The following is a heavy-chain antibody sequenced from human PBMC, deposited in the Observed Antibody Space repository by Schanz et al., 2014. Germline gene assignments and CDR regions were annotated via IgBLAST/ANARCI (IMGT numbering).Heavy chain of an antibody. CDR2: ITNKPNNYNT. D-gene: IGHD3-16*01. J-gene: IGHJ4*02. Sequence: PGGSLRLSCAASGFTFSDHYMDWVRQAPGQGLEWVGRITNKPNNYNTEYAASVKGRFTISRDDSRNSLYLQMSSLKTEDAAVYYCVRLDVHDYWGQGTLVTVSA. V-gene: IGHV3-72*01. CDR3: VRLDVHDY. CDR1: GFTFSDHY.